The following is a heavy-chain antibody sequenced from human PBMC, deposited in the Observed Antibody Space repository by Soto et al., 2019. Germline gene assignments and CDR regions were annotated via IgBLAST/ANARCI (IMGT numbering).Heavy chain of an antibody. D-gene: IGHD1-26*01. V-gene: IGHV4-28*01. Sequence: QVQLQESGPGLVKPSDTLSLTCAVSGYSISSSNWWDWIRQPPGKGLEWIGYFYYSGTTYYNPSLKSRVTMSVDTSKNQFSLKLTSVTAVDTAVYYCARREIQGPIDYWGQGTLVTVSS. CDR2: FYYSGTT. CDR3: ARREIQGPIDY. J-gene: IGHJ4*02. CDR1: GYSISSSNW.